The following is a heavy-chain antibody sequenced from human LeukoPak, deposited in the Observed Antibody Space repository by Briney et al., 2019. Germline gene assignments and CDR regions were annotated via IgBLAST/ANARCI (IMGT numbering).Heavy chain of an antibody. CDR3: ARVNYYDSCGYFYYYYGMDV. Sequence: PSETLSLTCAVYGGSFSGYYWSWIRQPPGKGAEWIGAINHNGSTNYNPSLKSRVTISVDTSKNQFSLKLSSVTAADTAVYYCARVNYYDSCGYFYYYYGMDVWGQGTTVTVSS. CDR1: GGSFSGYY. V-gene: IGHV4-34*01. CDR2: INHNGST. D-gene: IGHD3-22*01. J-gene: IGHJ6*02.